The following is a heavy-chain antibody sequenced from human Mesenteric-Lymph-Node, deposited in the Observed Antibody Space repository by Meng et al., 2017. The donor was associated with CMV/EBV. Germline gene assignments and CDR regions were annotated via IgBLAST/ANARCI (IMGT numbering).Heavy chain of an antibody. J-gene: IGHJ4*02. CDR3: ARRVAVTWAYFDY. D-gene: IGHD4-11*01. V-gene: IGHV1-2*02. CDR1: GYTFAGYY. Sequence: ASVKVSCKASGYTFAGYYMRWVRQAPGQGLEWMGWISPNSGATHYAQKFQGRVTMTRDTSISTAYMDLSSLRSDDTAVYYCARRVAVTWAYFDYWGQGTLVTVSS. CDR2: ISPNSGAT.